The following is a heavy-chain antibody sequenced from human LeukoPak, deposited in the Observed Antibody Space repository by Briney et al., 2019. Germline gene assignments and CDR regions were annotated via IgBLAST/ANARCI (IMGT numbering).Heavy chain of an antibody. CDR3: ARRVAYNYDILTGYDAAFDY. J-gene: IGHJ4*02. CDR1: GYSFTSYW. Sequence: GESLKISCKGSGYSFTSYWIGWVRQMPGKGLEWMGIIYPGDSDTRYSPSFQGQVTISADKSISTAYLQWSSLKASDTAMYYCARRVAYNYDILTGYDAAFDYWGQGTLVTVSS. V-gene: IGHV5-51*01. D-gene: IGHD3-9*01. CDR2: IYPGDSDT.